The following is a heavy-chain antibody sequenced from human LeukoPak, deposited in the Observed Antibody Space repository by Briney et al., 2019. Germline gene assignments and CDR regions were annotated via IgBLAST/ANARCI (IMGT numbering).Heavy chain of an antibody. CDR2: ISYDGSNI. CDR1: GLTVSSYG. J-gene: IGHJ4*02. V-gene: IGHV3-30*18. Sequence: TGGSLRLSCGASGLTVSSYGMHWVRQAPGKGLEWVAVISYDGSNIHYADSVKGRFTISRDNSKNTLYLEMNSLRAEDTAVYYCAKDILADYWGQGTLVTVSS. CDR3: AKDILADY.